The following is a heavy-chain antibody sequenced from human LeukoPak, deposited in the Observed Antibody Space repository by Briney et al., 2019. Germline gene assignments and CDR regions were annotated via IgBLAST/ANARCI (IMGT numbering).Heavy chain of an antibody. CDR3: ASGNDY. Sequence: GASVKVSCKASGVTFNSFAISWVRQAPGQGLEWMGGIIPIFGTANYAQKFQGRVTITTDESTSTAYMELSSLRSEDTAVYYCASGNDYWGQGTLVTVSS. CDR2: IIPIFGTA. D-gene: IGHD4-23*01. V-gene: IGHV1-69*05. J-gene: IGHJ4*02. CDR1: GVTFNSFA.